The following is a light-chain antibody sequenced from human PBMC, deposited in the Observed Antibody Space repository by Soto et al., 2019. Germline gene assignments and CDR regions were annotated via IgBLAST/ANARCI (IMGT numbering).Light chain of an antibody. CDR1: QSISSW. CDR2: DAS. Sequence: DIQMTQSPPTLSASVGDIVPITCRASQSISSWLAWYQQKPGKAPKLLIYDASSLESGVPSRGSGSGSATEFTLTISSLQPDDFATYYCQQYNSYSRTFGQGTKV. J-gene: IGKJ1*01. V-gene: IGKV1-5*01. CDR3: QQYNSYSRT.